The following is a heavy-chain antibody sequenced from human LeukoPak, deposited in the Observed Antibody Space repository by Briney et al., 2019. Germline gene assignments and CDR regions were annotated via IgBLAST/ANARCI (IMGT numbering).Heavy chain of an antibody. V-gene: IGHV1-8*02. J-gene: IGHJ4*02. CDR2: MNPNSGNT. Sequence: ASVKVSCKAAGYTFTSYPMNWVRQAPGQGLEWMGWMNPNSGNTGYAQKFQGRVTMTRNTSISTAYMELSSLRSEDTAVYYCARRTDMVRGVGVADYWGQGTLVTVSS. D-gene: IGHD3-10*01. CDR1: GYTFTSYP. CDR3: ARRTDMVRGVGVADY.